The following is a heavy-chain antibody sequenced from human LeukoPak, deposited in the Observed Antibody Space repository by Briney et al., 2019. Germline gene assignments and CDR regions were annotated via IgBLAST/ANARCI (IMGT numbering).Heavy chain of an antibody. CDR3: AKDPKPIVGANFDY. D-gene: IGHD1-26*01. V-gene: IGHV3-23*01. Sequence: PGGSLRLSCVASGFTFINYAMSWVRQAPGKGLEWVSAISGSGGSTYYADPVKGRFTISRDNSKNTLYLQMNSLRAEDTAVYYCAKDPKPIVGANFDYWGQGTLVTVSS. CDR1: GFTFINYA. J-gene: IGHJ4*02. CDR2: ISGSGGST.